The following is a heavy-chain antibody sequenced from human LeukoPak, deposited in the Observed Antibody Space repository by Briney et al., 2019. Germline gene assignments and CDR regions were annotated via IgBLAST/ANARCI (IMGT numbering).Heavy chain of an antibody. Sequence: GGSLRLSCAASGFTFSSYSMNWVRQAPGKGLEWVSSISSSSSYIYYADSVKGRFTISRDDAKNSLYLQMNSLRAEDTAVYYCARDGYNWGYFDYWGQGTLVTVFS. D-gene: IGHD5-24*01. CDR3: ARDGYNWGYFDY. J-gene: IGHJ4*02. CDR2: ISSSSSYI. CDR1: GFTFSSYS. V-gene: IGHV3-21*01.